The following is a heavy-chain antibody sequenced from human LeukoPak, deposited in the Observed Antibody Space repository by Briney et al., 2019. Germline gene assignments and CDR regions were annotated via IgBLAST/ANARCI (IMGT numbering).Heavy chain of an antibody. CDR1: GFTFSSYT. CDR2: ISSSRSYI. CDR3: ARDHCSSTSCFPSGTNYFDS. V-gene: IGHV3-21*01. J-gene: IGHJ4*02. Sequence: GGSLRLSCAASGFTFSSYTMNWVRQAPGKGLEWVSSISSSRSYIYNADSVKGRFTISRDNAKNSQYLQMNSLRAEDTAVYYCARDHCSSTSCFPSGTNYFDSWGQGTPVTVSS. D-gene: IGHD2-2*01.